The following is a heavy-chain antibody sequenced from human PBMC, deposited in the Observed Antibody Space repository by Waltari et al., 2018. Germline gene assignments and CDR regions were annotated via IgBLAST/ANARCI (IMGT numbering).Heavy chain of an antibody. V-gene: IGHV4-38-2*02. CDR1: GYTLTELS. CDR2: IYYSGST. D-gene: IGHD2-8*02. J-gene: IGHJ2*01. Sequence: QVQLVQSGAEVKKPGASVKVSCKVSGYTLTELSMHWVRQAPGKGLEWIGSIYYSGSTYYNPSLKSRVTISVDTSKNQFSLKLSSVTAADTAVYYCARDRYCTGGVCYLYWYFDLWGRGTLVTVSS. CDR3: ARDRYCTGGVCYLYWYFDL.